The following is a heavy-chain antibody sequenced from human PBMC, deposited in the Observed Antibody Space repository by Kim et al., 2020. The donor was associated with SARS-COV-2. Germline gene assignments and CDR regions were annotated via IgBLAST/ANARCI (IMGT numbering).Heavy chain of an antibody. CDR3: ARDRGGPNWYNHFRYMDV. CDR2: ILPQVGVA. D-gene: IGHD1-1*01. V-gene: IGHV1-69*04. CDR1: GDTSSNYG. Sequence: SVKVSCKISGDTSSNYGISWVRQAPGQGLEWLGRILPQVGVAHYAQGLRDGVMVTADKSSNIAYLELSSLRSEDSAVYFCARDRGGPNWYNHFRYMDVWGEGTTVTVS. J-gene: IGHJ6*03.